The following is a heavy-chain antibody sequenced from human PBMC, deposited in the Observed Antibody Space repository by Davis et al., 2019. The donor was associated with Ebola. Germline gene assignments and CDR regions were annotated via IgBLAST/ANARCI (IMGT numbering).Heavy chain of an antibody. CDR1: GGSISSSSYY. CDR3: ARQVVGYYYDSSGYYLTPANMDY. V-gene: IGHV4-39*01. J-gene: IGHJ4*02. Sequence: MPSETLSLTCTVSGGSISSSSYYWGWIRQPPGKGLEWIGSIYYSGSTYYNPSLKSRVTISVDTSKNQFSLKLSSVTAADTAVYYCARQVVGYYYDSSGYYLTPANMDYWGQGTLVTVSS. CDR2: IYYSGST. D-gene: IGHD3-22*01.